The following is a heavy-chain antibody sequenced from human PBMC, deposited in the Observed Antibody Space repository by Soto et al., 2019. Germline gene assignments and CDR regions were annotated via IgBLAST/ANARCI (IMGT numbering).Heavy chain of an antibody. CDR3: ARALDYYGSGSYYYYYYYGMDV. CDR2: INPNSGGT. D-gene: IGHD3-10*01. CDR1: GYTFTGYY. V-gene: IGHV1-2*04. Sequence: ASVKVSCKASGYTFTGYYMHWVRQAPGQGLEWMGWINPNSGGTNYAQKFQGWVTMTRDTSISTAYMELSRLRSDDTAVYYCARALDYYGSGSYYYYYYYGMDVWGQGTTVTVSS. J-gene: IGHJ6*02.